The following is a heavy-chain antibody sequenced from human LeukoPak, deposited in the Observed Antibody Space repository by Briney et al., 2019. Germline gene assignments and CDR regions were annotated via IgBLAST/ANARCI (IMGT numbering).Heavy chain of an antibody. D-gene: IGHD3-9*01. CDR1: GFTFSSYS. Sequence: GGSLRLSCAASGFTFSSYSMNWVRQAPGKGLEWVSYISSSSSTIYYADSVKGRFPISRDNAKNSLYLQMNSLRAEDTAVYYCARDRYDILTGCLDYWGQGTLVTVSS. CDR2: ISSSSSTI. V-gene: IGHV3-48*01. J-gene: IGHJ4*02. CDR3: ARDRYDILTGCLDY.